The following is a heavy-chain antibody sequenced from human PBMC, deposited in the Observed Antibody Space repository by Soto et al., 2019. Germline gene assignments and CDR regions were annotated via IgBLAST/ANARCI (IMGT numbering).Heavy chain of an antibody. CDR3: AGEVMAADGTRVFGMDV. Sequence: TLSLTFTVSGGSISSGGYYWSWIRQHPGKGLEWIGYIYYSGSTYYNPSLKSRVTISVDTSKNQFSLKLSSVTAADTAVYYCAGEVMAADGTRVFGMDVWGQGTTVTVSS. D-gene: IGHD6-13*01. CDR1: GGSISSGGYY. V-gene: IGHV4-31*03. J-gene: IGHJ6*02. CDR2: IYYSGST.